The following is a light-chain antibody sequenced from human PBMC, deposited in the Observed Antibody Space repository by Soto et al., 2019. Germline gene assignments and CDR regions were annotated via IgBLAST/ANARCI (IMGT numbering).Light chain of an antibody. Sequence: QSVLTQPPSVSGAPGQRVTIPCTGSSSNIGAGYDVHWYQQLPGTAPKLLIHGNSNRPSGVPDRFSGSKSGTSASLAITGLQAEDEADYYCQSFDSSLSGSRVFGTGTKVTVL. J-gene: IGLJ1*01. CDR1: SSNIGAGYD. CDR3: QSFDSSLSGSRV. V-gene: IGLV1-40*01. CDR2: GNS.